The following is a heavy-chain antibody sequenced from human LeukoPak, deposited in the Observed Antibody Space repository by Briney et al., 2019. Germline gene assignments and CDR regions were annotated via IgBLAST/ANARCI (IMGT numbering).Heavy chain of an antibody. CDR2: IRYDGSDK. CDR3: AKEGTASKPGGLDH. V-gene: IGHV3-30*02. J-gene: IGHJ4*02. Sequence: GGSLRLSCAASGFIFTDYGMHWVRQAPGKGLGWLTFIRYDGSDKYYADSVKGRFTISRDNSKNTLYLQMNSLTSEDTAVYYCAKEGTASKPGGLDHWGQGILVTVSS. D-gene: IGHD1/OR15-1a*01. CDR1: GFIFTDYG.